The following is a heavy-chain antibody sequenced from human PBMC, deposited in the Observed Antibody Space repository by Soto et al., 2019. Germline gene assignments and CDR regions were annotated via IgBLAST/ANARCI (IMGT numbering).Heavy chain of an antibody. D-gene: IGHD6-6*01. Sequence: QVQLVQSGAEVKKPGASVKVSCKASGYTFTGYYMHWVRQAPGPGLAWMGWINPNSGGTNYAQKFQGWVTMTRETSISTAYMELSRLRSDDTAVYYCAREFGYSSSTLYYYYGMDVWGQGTTVTVSS. CDR1: GYTFTGYY. CDR3: AREFGYSSSTLYYYYGMDV. V-gene: IGHV1-2*04. J-gene: IGHJ6*02. CDR2: INPNSGGT.